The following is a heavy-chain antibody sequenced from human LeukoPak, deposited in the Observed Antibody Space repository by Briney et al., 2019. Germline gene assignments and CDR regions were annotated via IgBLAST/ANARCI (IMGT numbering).Heavy chain of an antibody. V-gene: IGHV3-48*04. CDR3: ARGPTTFFDY. J-gene: IGHJ4*02. Sequence: GGSLRLSCAASGFTFSTYSMNWVRQAPRKGLEWVSYISSSGSGSTIYYADSVKGRFTISRDNAKSSLYLQMNSLRAEDTAVYYCARGPTTFFDYWGQGTLVTVSS. CDR1: GFTFSTYS. CDR2: ISSSGSGSTI. D-gene: IGHD4-11*01.